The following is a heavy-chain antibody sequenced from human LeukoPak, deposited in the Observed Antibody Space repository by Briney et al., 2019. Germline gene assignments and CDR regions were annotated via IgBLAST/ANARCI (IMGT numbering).Heavy chain of an antibody. CDR3: ARQGQSDLSFYYSIDV. Sequence: GGSLRLSCAASGFTFSRYSMNWVRQAPGKGLEWVSYISSSSRAIYYADSVKGRFTISRDNAKNSLYLQMNSPRAEDTAVYYCARQGQSDLSFYYSIDVWGKGTTVTISS. D-gene: IGHD3-16*02. V-gene: IGHV3-48*01. J-gene: IGHJ6*03. CDR1: GFTFSRYS. CDR2: ISSSSRAI.